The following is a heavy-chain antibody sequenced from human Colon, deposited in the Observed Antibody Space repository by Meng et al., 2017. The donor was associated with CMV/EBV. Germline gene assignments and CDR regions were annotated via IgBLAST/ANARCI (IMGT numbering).Heavy chain of an antibody. CDR1: GFNFSDYY. CDR2: INSDGSSA. D-gene: IGHD1-26*01. J-gene: IGHJ4*02. CDR3: ARVKPGIGIVGATSFDY. Sequence: GESLKISCAASGFNFSDYYMSWIRQAPGKGLVWVSRINSDGSSASYADSVKGRFTISRDNAKNTLYLQMNSLRAEDTAVYYCARVKPGIGIVGATSFDYWGQGTLVTVSS. V-gene: IGHV3-74*01.